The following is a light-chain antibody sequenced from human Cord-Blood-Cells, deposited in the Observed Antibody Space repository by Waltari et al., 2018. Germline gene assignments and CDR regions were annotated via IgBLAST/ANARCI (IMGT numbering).Light chain of an antibody. CDR1: QSISSW. Sequence: DIQMTQSPSTLSASVGDRVTITCRASQSISSWLAWYQQKPGKAPKLLIYKASSLESGVPSRFSGSGSRTEFTLTISSLQPDDFATYYCQQSYSTPPWWTFGQGTKVEIK. V-gene: IGKV1-5*03. CDR2: KAS. J-gene: IGKJ1*01. CDR3: QQSYSTPPWWT.